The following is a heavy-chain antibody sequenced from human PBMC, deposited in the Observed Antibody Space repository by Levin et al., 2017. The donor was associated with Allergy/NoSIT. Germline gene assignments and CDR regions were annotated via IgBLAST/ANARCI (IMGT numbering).Heavy chain of an antibody. CDR3: ARPEGDFWSGYLRTDY. Sequence: GGSLRLSCAASGFTFSSYGLHWVRQAPGKGLEWVSVISFDGNTKYYADPVKGRFTISRDNSRNTLYLQMNSLRREDTAIYYCARPEGDFWSGYLRTDYWGQGALVTVSS. V-gene: IGHV3-30*03. CDR2: ISFDGNTK. J-gene: IGHJ4*02. D-gene: IGHD3-3*01. CDR1: GFTFSSYG.